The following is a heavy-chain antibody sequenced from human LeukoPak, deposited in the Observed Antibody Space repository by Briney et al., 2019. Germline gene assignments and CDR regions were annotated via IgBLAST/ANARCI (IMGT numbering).Heavy chain of an antibody. Sequence: GGSLRLSCAASGFTFSTYEMNWVRQAPGKGLGWLSYISSSGSSIYSADSVKGRFTISRDNAKNSLYLQMNSLRAEDTAVYYCARGLVVAATPPYSYYGMDVWGKGTTVTVSS. D-gene: IGHD2-15*01. J-gene: IGHJ6*04. CDR1: GFTFSTYE. V-gene: IGHV3-48*03. CDR2: ISSSGSSI. CDR3: ARGLVVAATPPYSYYGMDV.